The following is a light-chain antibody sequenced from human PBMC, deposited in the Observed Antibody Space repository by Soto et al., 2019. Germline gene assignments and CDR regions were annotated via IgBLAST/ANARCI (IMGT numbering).Light chain of an antibody. CDR2: DAS. V-gene: IGKV3-11*01. J-gene: IGKJ5*01. CDR3: QQRSAGVT. Sequence: EVLLTQSPATLSLSPGEIATLSCRASQSISNYLAWYQHKPGQAPRLLIYDASNRATATPPRFSGSGSGTDFTLTISSLEPEDFAVYYCQQRSAGVTFGQGTRLETK. CDR1: QSISNY.